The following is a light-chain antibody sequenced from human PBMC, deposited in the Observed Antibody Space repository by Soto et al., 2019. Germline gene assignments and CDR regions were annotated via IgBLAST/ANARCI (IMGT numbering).Light chain of an antibody. V-gene: IGKV1-33*01. J-gene: IGKJ2*01. CDR1: RDIGIY. Sequence: DIQLTQSPSSLSASVGDGVTITCQASRDIGIYLNWYQQKPGKAPRVLIFDSSNLETGVPSRFSGSGSGTDFTFTISSLQTDDFATYYCQQFADLPYTFGQGTKLDIK. CDR2: DSS. CDR3: QQFADLPYT.